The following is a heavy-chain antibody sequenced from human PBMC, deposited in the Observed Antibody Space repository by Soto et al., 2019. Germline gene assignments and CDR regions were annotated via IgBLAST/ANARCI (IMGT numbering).Heavy chain of an antibody. CDR3: ARLQAAAGDNDLAFDY. CDR1: GYSFTSYW. V-gene: IGHV5-10-1*01. J-gene: IGHJ4*02. CDR2: IDPSGSYT. Sequence: EVQLVQSGAEVKKPGESLRISCKGSGYSFTSYWISWLRQMPGKRLEWMGRIDPSGSYTNYSPSFQGHVTISADKSISTAYLQWSSLRASDTAMCYCARLQAAAGDNDLAFDYGGQGTLVTVSS. D-gene: IGHD6-13*01.